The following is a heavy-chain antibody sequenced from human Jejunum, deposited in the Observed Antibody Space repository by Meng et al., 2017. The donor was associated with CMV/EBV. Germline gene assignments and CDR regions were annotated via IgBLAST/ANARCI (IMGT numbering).Heavy chain of an antibody. CDR2: IYSNGIDT. J-gene: IGHJ6*01. CDR3: AKYAKGVRSGNIYAMDV. Sequence: TFSAYPRRWVRQAPGKGLEWVSMIYSNGIDTYYADSVKGRFITSRDNSKNMLYLQINSLRAEDTAVYYCAKYAKGVRSGNIYAMDVWGQGTTVTVSS. D-gene: IGHD2-8*01. CDR1: TFSAYP. V-gene: IGHV3-23*03.